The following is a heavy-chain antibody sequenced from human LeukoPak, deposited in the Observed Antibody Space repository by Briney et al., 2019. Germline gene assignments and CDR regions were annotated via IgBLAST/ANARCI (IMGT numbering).Heavy chain of an antibody. V-gene: IGHV3-30*18. CDR2: ISYDGGNE. D-gene: IGHD5-18*01. CDR3: AKAVTAMVADY. CDR1: GFTFSNYG. Sequence: PGRSRRLSCAGSGFTFSNYGMHWVRQAPGKGLEWMAVISYDGGNENYADSVKGRFTISRDNSKNTLYLQMNSLRAEDTAVYYCAKAVTAMVADYWGQGTLVTVSS. J-gene: IGHJ4*02.